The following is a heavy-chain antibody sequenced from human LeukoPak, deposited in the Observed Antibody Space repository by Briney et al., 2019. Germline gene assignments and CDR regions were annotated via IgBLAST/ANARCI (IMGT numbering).Heavy chain of an antibody. CDR1: GGSISSSSYY. CDR2: IYYSGST. CDR3: ARDQTGTTYLWFDP. V-gene: IGHV4-39*07. Sequence: PSETLSLTCTVSGGSISSSSYYWGWIRQPPGKGLEWIGSIYYSGSTYYNPSLKSRVTISVDTSKNQFSLKLSSVTAADTAVYYCARDQTGTTYLWFDPWGQGTLVTVFS. J-gene: IGHJ5*02. D-gene: IGHD1-1*01.